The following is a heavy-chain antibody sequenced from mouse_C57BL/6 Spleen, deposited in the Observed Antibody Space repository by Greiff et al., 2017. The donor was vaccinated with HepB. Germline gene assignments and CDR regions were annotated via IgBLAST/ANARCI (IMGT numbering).Heavy chain of an antibody. CDR1: GFSLSTFGMG. CDR3: ARMSMVTTTDYYAMDY. V-gene: IGHV8-8*01. J-gene: IGHJ4*01. Sequence: QVTLKVSGPGILQPSQTLSLTCSFSGFSLSTFGMGVGWIRQPSGKGLEWLAHIWWDDDKYYNPALKSRLTISKDTSKNQVFLKIANVDTADTATYYCARMSMVTTTDYYAMDYWGQGTSVTVSS. CDR2: IWWDDDK. D-gene: IGHD2-2*01.